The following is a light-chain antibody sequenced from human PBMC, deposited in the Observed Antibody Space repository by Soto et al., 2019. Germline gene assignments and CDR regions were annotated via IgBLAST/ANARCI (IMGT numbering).Light chain of an antibody. V-gene: IGKV1-33*01. CDR2: DAS. Sequence: DIQMTQSPSSLSASVGDRVTITCQASQDISNYLNWYQQKPGQAPKPLIYDASNLETGVASRFSGSGSGTDFTFTISSPQPEDIATYYCEQYDNLPRTFGQGTKLEIK. CDR3: EQYDNLPRT. CDR1: QDISNY. J-gene: IGKJ2*01.